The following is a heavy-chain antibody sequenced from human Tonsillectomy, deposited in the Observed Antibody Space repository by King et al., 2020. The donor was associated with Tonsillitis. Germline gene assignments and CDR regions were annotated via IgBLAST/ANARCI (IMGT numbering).Heavy chain of an antibody. J-gene: IGHJ4*02. Sequence: VQLVESGGGLVKPGGSLRLSCAASGFTFSSYSMNWVRQAPGKGLEWVSSISSSSSYIYYADSVKGRFTISRDNAKNSLYLQMNSLRAEDTAVYYCARDRGYYDSSGYSDYWGQGTLVTVSS. D-gene: IGHD3-22*01. CDR1: GFTFSSYS. CDR3: ARDRGYYDSSGYSDY. V-gene: IGHV3-21*01. CDR2: ISSSSSYI.